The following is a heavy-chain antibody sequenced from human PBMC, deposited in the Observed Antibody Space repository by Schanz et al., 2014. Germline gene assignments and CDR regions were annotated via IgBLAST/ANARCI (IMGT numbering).Heavy chain of an antibody. CDR3: ATGRAASNFGSEYFLY. J-gene: IGHJ1*01. D-gene: IGHD6-13*01. V-gene: IGHV3-30*09. Sequence: QVQLVESGGGVVQPGRSLRLSCAGYGFTFSSYAMHWVRQAPGKGLEWVAVISYDGSNKYYADSVKGRFAISRENSKNTLFLQMSSLRPEDTAVYYCATGRAASNFGSEYFLYWGQGTLVTVSS. CDR2: ISYDGSNK. CDR1: GFTFSSYA.